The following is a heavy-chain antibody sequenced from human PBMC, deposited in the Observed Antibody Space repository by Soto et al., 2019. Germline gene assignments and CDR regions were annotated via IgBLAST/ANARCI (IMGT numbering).Heavy chain of an antibody. CDR2: INPNSGGT. Sequence: VASVKVSCKASGYTFTGYYMHWVRQAPGQGLEWMGWINPNSGGTNYAQKFQGWVTMTRDTSISTAYMELSRLRSDDTAVYYCARQSPQNDSSRENWFDPWGQGTLVTVSS. J-gene: IGHJ5*02. CDR1: GYTFTGYY. V-gene: IGHV1-2*04. CDR3: ARQSPQNDSSRENWFDP. D-gene: IGHD3-22*01.